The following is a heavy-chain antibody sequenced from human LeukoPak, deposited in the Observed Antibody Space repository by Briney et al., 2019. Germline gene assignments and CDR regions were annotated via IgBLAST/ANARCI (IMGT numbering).Heavy chain of an antibody. D-gene: IGHD4-17*01. CDR3: AKDRTVTTISWFDP. V-gene: IGHV3-23*01. Sequence: PGGSLRLSCAASGFTFSSYAMSWVREAPGKGLEWVSAISGSGGSTYYADSVKGRFTISRDNSKNTLYLQMNNLRAEDTAVYYCAKDRTVTTISWFDPWGQGTLVNVSS. CDR1: GFTFSSYA. J-gene: IGHJ5*02. CDR2: ISGSGGST.